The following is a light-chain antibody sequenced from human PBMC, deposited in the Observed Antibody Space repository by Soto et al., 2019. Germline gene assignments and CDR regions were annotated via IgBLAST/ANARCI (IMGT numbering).Light chain of an antibody. CDR1: QSISSY. V-gene: IGKV1-39*01. Sequence: DIQMTQSPSSLSASVGDRVTITCRASQSISSYLNWYQQKPGKAPNLLIYAASSLQSGVPSKFSGSVSDTDFTLTISSLQPEDCATYYCQQSYSTPFTFGPRTKVDIK. CDR2: AAS. J-gene: IGKJ3*01. CDR3: QQSYSTPFT.